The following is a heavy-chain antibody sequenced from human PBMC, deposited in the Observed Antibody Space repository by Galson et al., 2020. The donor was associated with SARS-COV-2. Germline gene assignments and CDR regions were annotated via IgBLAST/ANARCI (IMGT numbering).Heavy chain of an antibody. D-gene: IGHD2-15*01. V-gene: IGHV3-7*03. Sequence: GGSLRLSCAASGFTFSNYWMTWVRQAPGKGLEWVANMKHDGSEIYYVDSVKGRFTISRDNAKNSLFLQMNSLRDEDTAVYYCAREGGYCRDTDCYRGAFDVWGQGTMVTVSS. CDR1: GFTFSNYW. CDR3: AREGGYCRDTDCYRGAFDV. CDR2: MKHDGSEI. J-gene: IGHJ3*01.